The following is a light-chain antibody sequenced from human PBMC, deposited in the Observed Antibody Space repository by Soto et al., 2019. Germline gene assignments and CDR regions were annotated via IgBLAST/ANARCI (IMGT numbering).Light chain of an antibody. CDR1: SSDVGGYNY. V-gene: IGLV2-14*01. J-gene: IGLJ1*01. CDR2: EVS. Sequence: QTASVSGSPGQSITISCTGTSSDVGGYNYVSWYQQHPGKAPKLMIYEVSNRPSGVSNRFSGSKSGNTASLTISGLQAEDEADYYCSSYTSSSLYVFGTGTKVTVL. CDR3: SSYTSSSLYV.